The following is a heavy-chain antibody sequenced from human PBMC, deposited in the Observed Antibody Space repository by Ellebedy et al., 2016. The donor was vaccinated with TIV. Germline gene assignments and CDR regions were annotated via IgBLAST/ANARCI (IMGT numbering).Heavy chain of an antibody. V-gene: IGHV1-8*01. CDR1: GYSFTSAE. Sequence: AASVKVSCKASGYSFTSAEINWVRQAPGQGLEWVASMNPNNGNTGYAQKFQGRVTMTRDTSISTVYMELSSLTSEDTAVYYCARRVPHFDYWGQGTLVTVSS. J-gene: IGHJ4*02. CDR3: ARRVPHFDY. CDR2: MNPNNGNT.